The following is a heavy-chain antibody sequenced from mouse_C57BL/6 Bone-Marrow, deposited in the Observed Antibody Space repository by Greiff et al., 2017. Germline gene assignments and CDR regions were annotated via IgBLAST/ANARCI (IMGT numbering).Heavy chain of an antibody. J-gene: IGHJ1*03. D-gene: IGHD1-1*01. CDR1: GYSITSGYD. CDR3: AREMNYGSSYGYFDV. CDR2: ISYSGST. V-gene: IGHV3-1*01. Sequence: EVKLVESGPGMVKPSQSLSLTCTVTGYSITSGYDWHWIRHFPGNKLEWMGYISYSGSTNYNPSLKSRISITHDTSKNHFFLKLNSVTTEDTATYYCAREMNYGSSYGYFDVWGTGTTVTVSS.